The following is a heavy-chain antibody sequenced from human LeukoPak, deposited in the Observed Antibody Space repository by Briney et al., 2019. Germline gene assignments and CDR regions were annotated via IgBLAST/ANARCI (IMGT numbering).Heavy chain of an antibody. CDR1: GFTVSSNY. CDR3: AKDVTVTNNYFDY. Sequence: GGSLRLSCAASGFTVSSNYMSWVRQAPGKGLEWVSVIYSGGSTYYADSVKGRFTISRDNAKNSLYLQMNSLRAEDTALYYCAKDVTVTNNYFDYWGQGTLVTVSS. D-gene: IGHD4-17*01. V-gene: IGHV3-53*05. CDR2: IYSGGST. J-gene: IGHJ4*02.